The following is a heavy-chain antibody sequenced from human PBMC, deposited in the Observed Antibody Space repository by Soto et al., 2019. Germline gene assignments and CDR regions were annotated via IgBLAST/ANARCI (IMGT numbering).Heavy chain of an antibody. CDR1: GFTFSSYW. D-gene: IGHD6-19*01. J-gene: IGHJ6*02. Sequence: GGSLRLSCADSGFTFSSYWMHWVRQAPGKGLVWVSRINSDGSSTSYADSVKGRFTISRDNAKNTLYLQMNSLRAEDTAVYYCARDRFGQWLGDPSWQGSDYYGMDVWGQGTTVTVSS. CDR2: INSDGSST. V-gene: IGHV3-74*01. CDR3: ARDRFGQWLGDPSWQGSDYYGMDV.